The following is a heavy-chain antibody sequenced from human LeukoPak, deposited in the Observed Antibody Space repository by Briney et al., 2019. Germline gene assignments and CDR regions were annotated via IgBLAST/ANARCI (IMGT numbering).Heavy chain of an antibody. CDR3: ARPYAAAGTGDYFDY. Sequence: GGSLRLSCAASGFTFSSYSMNWVRQAPGKGLEWVSYIGRSSSPIYYADSVKGRFTISRDNAKNSLYLQMNGLRAEDTAVYYCARPYAAAGTGDYFDYWGQGTLVTVSS. CDR1: GFTFSSYS. V-gene: IGHV3-48*01. D-gene: IGHD6-19*01. J-gene: IGHJ4*02. CDR2: IGRSSSPI.